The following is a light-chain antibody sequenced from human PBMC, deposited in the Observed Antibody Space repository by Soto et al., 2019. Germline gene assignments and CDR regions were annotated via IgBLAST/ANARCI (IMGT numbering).Light chain of an antibody. CDR2: AAS. Sequence: AIQMTQSPSSLSASVGDRVTITCRASQGIRNDLGWYQQKPGKAPKLLIYAASSLQSGVPSRFSGSGSGTDFTLTITGLQPADFATYYCQQNYSTPQTFGQGTKVDIK. CDR3: QQNYSTPQT. CDR1: QGIRND. V-gene: IGKV1-6*01. J-gene: IGKJ1*01.